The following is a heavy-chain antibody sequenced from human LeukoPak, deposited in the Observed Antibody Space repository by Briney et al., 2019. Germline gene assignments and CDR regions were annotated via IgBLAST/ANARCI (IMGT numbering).Heavy chain of an antibody. CDR3: TREADPAFSASSSPDF. J-gene: IGHJ4*02. CDR1: GFGFSTFW. Sequence: PGGSRRLSCAASGFGFSTFWMHWVRQAPGKGLEWVSRIKTDGSITAYADSVKGRFTISRDNAKNTLYLHMNSLKGEDTATYFCTREADPAFSASSSPDFWGQGTPVTVS. D-gene: IGHD6-6*01. V-gene: IGHV3-74*01. CDR2: IKTDGSIT.